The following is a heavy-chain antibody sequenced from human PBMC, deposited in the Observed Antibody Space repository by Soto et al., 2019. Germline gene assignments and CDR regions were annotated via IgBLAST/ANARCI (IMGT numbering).Heavy chain of an antibody. J-gene: IGHJ6*02. Sequence: SVKVSCKASGGTFSSYAISWVRQAPGQGLEWMGGIIPIFGTSNYAQKFQGRVTITADKSTSTAYMELSSLRSEDTAVYYCAREATVVMYDYYGMDVWGQGTTVTVSS. CDR1: GGTFSSYA. CDR2: IIPIFGTS. D-gene: IGHD4-17*01. CDR3: AREATVVMYDYYGMDV. V-gene: IGHV1-69*06.